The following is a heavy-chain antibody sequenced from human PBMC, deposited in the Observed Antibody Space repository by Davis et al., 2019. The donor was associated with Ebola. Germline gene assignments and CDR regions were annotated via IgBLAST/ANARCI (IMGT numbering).Heavy chain of an antibody. D-gene: IGHD6-6*01. J-gene: IGHJ6*02. Sequence: ASVKVSCKASGYTFTGYYMHWVRQAPGQGLEWMGWINPNSGGTNYAQKFQGWVTMTRDTSISTAYMELSRLRSDDTAVYYSARESIAARRTYYGMDVWGQGTTVTVSS. V-gene: IGHV1-2*04. CDR3: ARESIAARRTYYGMDV. CDR2: INPNSGGT. CDR1: GYTFTGYY.